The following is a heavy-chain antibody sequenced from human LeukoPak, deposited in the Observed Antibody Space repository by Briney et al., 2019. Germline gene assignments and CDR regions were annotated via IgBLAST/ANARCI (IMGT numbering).Heavy chain of an antibody. D-gene: IGHD5-18*01. CDR1: GFTFSDYY. V-gene: IGHV3-11*01. Sequence: PGGSLRLSCAASGFTFSDYYMSWIRQAPGKGLEWVSYISSSGSTIYYADSVKGRFTISRDNAKNSLYLQMNSLRAEDTAVYYCARVERGYSYGYARFPHPSDYWGQGTLVTVSS. CDR3: ARVERGYSYGYARFPHPSDY. CDR2: ISSSGSTI. J-gene: IGHJ4*02.